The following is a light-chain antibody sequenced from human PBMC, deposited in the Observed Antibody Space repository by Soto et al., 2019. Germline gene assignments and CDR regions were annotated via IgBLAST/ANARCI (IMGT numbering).Light chain of an antibody. CDR3: SSYAGSNNWV. J-gene: IGLJ3*02. CDR1: SSDVGNYKY. Sequence: QSVLTQSPSASGSPGQSVTISCTGTSSDVGNYKYVSWYQQHPGKAPKLMIYEVSKRPSGVPDRFSGSKSGNTASLTVSGLQAEDEAHYYCSSYAGSNNWVFGGGTKLTVL. V-gene: IGLV2-8*01. CDR2: EVS.